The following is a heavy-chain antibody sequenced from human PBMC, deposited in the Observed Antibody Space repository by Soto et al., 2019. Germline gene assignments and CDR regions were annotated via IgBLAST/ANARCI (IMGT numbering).Heavy chain of an antibody. CDR1: GFTFSNFG. J-gene: IGHJ4*02. Sequence: EVQLLESGGDLVQPGGSLRLSCAASGFTFSNFGMSWVRQAPGKGLEWVSAISASSASTYYADSVLGRFTISRDNSKNTLYLRMARLRVEDTSVYYCATAPDSIFSAYDLDFDYWGPRSQVTDSS. CDR2: ISASSAST. D-gene: IGHD5-12*01. V-gene: IGHV3-23*01. CDR3: ATAPDSIFSAYDLDFDY.